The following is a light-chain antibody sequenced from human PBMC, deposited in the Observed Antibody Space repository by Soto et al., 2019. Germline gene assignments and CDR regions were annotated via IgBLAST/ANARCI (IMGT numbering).Light chain of an antibody. V-gene: IGKV3-15*01. CDR3: QQYNEWPLT. CDR1: QSVSSN. Sequence: EIIMTQSPVTLSVSPGERATLSCRASQSVSSNLAWYQQKPGQAPSLLIYGAFTRATGIPARFSGTGSGTEFTLTISSLQSEDFALYYCQQYNEWPLTFGQGTKVDIK. CDR2: GAF. J-gene: IGKJ1*01.